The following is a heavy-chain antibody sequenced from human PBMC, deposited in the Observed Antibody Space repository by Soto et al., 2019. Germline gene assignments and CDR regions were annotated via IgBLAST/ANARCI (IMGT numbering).Heavy chain of an antibody. D-gene: IGHD3-16*01. CDR1: GGSVSSGSYY. CDR3: AREEGLIWGRYPGPVDY. V-gene: IGHV4-61*01. J-gene: IGHJ4*02. Sequence: SESLSHTCTVSGGSVSSGSYYWSWLRQPPGKGLERIGYIYYSGSTNYNPSLKSRVTIPVDTSKNHFSMKLSSVTAPDTAVYYCAREEGLIWGRYPGPVDYCGQGTLVTVAA. CDR2: IYYSGST.